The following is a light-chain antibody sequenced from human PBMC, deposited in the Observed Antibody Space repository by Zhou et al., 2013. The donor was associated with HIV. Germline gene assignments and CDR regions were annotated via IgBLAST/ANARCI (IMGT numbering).Light chain of an antibody. CDR1: QSLLHSNGYNY. CDR3: MQALQTPRYT. J-gene: IGKJ2*01. CDR2: LGS. Sequence: DIVMTQSPLSLSVTPGQPASISCRSSQSLLHSNGYNYLDWYLQKPGQSPQLLIYLGSNRASGVPDRFSGSGSGTDFTLKISRVEAEDVGVYYCMQALQTPRYTFGPGDRSWRSN. V-gene: IGKV2-28*01.